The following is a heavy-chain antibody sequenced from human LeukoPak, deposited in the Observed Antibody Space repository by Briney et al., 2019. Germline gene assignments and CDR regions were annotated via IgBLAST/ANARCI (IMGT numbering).Heavy chain of an antibody. V-gene: IGHV3-21*01. Sequence: PGGSLRLSCAASGFTFSSYSMKWVRQAPGKGLEWVSSISSSSSYIYYADSVKGRFTISRDNAKNSLYLQMNSLRAEDTAVYYCARIAVAGTYAFDIWGQGTMVTVSS. CDR1: GFTFSSYS. J-gene: IGHJ3*02. D-gene: IGHD6-19*01. CDR3: ARIAVAGTYAFDI. CDR2: ISSSSSYI.